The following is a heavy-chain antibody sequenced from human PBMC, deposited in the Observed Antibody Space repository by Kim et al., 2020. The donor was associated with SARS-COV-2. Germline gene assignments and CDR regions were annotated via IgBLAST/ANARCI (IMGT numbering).Heavy chain of an antibody. Sequence: GGSLRLSCAASGFTFSSYAMHWVRQAPGKGLEWVAVISYDGSNKYYADSVKGRFTISRDNSKNTLYLQMNSLRAEDTAVYYCSSDGFLEWLDYYYYIDV. CDR2: ISYDGSNK. CDR1: GFTFSSYA. CDR3: SSDGFLEWLDYYYYIDV. D-gene: IGHD3-3*01. J-gene: IGHJ6*03. V-gene: IGHV3-30-3*01.